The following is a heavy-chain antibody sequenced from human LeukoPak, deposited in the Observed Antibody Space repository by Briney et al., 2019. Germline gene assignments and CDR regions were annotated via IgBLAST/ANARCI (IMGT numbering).Heavy chain of an antibody. V-gene: IGHV1-69*13. D-gene: IGHD1-26*01. CDR2: IIPIFGTA. Sequence: ASVKVSCKASGGTFSSYAISWVRQAPGQGLEWMGGIIPIFGTANYAQKFQGRVTITADESTSTAYTELSSLRSEDTAVYYCAREAVGVGGYYFDYWGQGTLVTVSS. CDR1: GGTFSSYA. J-gene: IGHJ4*02. CDR3: AREAVGVGGYYFDY.